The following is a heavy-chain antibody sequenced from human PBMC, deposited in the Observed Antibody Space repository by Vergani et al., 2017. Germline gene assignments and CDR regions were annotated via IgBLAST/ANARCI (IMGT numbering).Heavy chain of an antibody. V-gene: IGHV4-34*01. CDR1: GGSFSGYY. Sequence: QVQLQQWGAGLLKPSETLSLTCAVYGGSFSGYYWSWIRQPPGKGLEWIGEINHSGSTNYNPSLKSRVTISLDTSKNQFSLKLTSVTSADTAVYFCARRARVTTGTYLDWWGQGTLVTVSS. CDR3: ARRARVTTGTYLDW. CDR2: INHSGST. D-gene: IGHD1-1*01. J-gene: IGHJ4*02.